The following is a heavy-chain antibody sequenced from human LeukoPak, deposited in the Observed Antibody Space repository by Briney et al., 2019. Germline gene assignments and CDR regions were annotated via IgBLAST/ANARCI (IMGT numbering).Heavy chain of an antibody. Sequence: HPGGSLRLSCAASGFTFSSYSINWIRQAPGKGLEWLSYMSGSADTIYYADSVRGRFTISRDNAKNSLYLQMSSLRAEDTALYYCARDYSSSSDYFYYMDVWGKGTTVTVSS. CDR3: ARDYSSSSDYFYYMDV. V-gene: IGHV3-48*04. J-gene: IGHJ6*03. D-gene: IGHD6-6*01. CDR2: MSGSADTI. CDR1: GFTFSSYS.